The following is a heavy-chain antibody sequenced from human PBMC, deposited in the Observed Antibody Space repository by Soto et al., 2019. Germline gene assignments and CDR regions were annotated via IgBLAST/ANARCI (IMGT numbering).Heavy chain of an antibody. CDR3: ARDGHHHAYCGGDCYPGGFAS. J-gene: IGHJ4*02. CDR2: TYYRSKWYN. Sequence: PSQTLSLTCAISGDSVSSNIAACNWIRQSPSRGLEWLGRTYYRSKWYNDYAVSVRSRITINPDTSKNQFSLQLNSVTPEDTAVYYCARDGHHHAYCGGDCYPGGFASWGQGILVTVSS. CDR1: GDSVSSNIAA. D-gene: IGHD2-21*02. V-gene: IGHV6-1*01.